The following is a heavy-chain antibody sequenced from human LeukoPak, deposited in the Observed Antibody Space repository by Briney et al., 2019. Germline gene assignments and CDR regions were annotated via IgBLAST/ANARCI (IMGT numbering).Heavy chain of an antibody. J-gene: IGHJ3*02. D-gene: IGHD6-13*01. CDR1: GYTFTSYD. CDR3: AALAAAGSDAFDI. Sequence: GASVKVSCKASGYTFTSYDINWVRQAPGQGLEWMGIINPSGGSTSYAQKFQGRVTMTRDTSTSTVYMELSSLRSEDTAVYYCAALAAAGSDAFDIWGQGTMVTVSS. V-gene: IGHV1-46*01. CDR2: INPSGGST.